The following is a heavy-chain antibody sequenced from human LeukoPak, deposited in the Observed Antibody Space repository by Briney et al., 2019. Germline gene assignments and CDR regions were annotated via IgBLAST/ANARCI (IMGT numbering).Heavy chain of an antibody. CDR2: IYHSGST. V-gene: IGHV4-30-2*01. CDR3: ARGQSIAAAGVFSY. Sequence: PSQTLSLTCAVSGGSISSGGYSWSWIRQPPGKGLEWIGYIYHSGSTYYNPSLKSRVTISVDTSKNQFSLKLSSVTAADTAVYYCARGQSIAAAGVFSYWGQGTLVTVSS. CDR1: GGSISSGGYS. D-gene: IGHD6-13*01. J-gene: IGHJ4*02.